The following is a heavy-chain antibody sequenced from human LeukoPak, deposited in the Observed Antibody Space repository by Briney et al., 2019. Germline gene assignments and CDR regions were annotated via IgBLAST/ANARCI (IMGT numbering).Heavy chain of an antibody. J-gene: IGHJ4*02. D-gene: IGHD1-7*01. CDR1: RFTFSTYS. Sequence: GGSLRLSCAASRFTFSTYSMNWVRQTPGRGLEWVSYISTSGSRIDYADSVKGRFTISRDNAKNSLYLQMNSLRAEDTAVYYCARMNYVSSGWGAPFDSWGQGTLVTVSS. CDR2: ISTSGSRI. V-gene: IGHV3-48*04. CDR3: ARMNYVSSGWGAPFDS.